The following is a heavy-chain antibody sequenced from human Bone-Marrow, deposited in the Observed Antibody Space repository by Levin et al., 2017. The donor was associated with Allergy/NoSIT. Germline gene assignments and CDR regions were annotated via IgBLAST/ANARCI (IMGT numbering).Heavy chain of an antibody. Sequence: GGSLRLSCSASGITVSNNHMTWVRQAPGKGLEWVSVVYRCDGTSNADPVKGRFTLSRDNSKNTVYLQTNSPRPEDTAVHCCARESRGPTTKQWWKYFFELWGQGALVTVSS. CDR1: GITVSNNH. V-gene: IGHV3-66*03. CDR3: ARESRGPTTKQWWKYFFEL. CDR2: VYRCDGT. J-gene: IGHJ4*02. D-gene: IGHD2-15*01.